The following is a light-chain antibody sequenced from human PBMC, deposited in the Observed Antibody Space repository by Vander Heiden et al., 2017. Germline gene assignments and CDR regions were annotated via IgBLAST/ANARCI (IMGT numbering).Light chain of an antibody. CDR3: QQYGNWPPVT. CDR2: DTS. V-gene: IGKV3-15*01. Sequence: VMTQSPANLSVSPGEGATLSCRASQSVRNKLAWYQQKPGQPPSLLIYDTSTRAAGIPARFSGSGSETEFTLTISSLRSEDFAVYYCQQYGNWPPVTFGGGTKVDVK. J-gene: IGKJ4*01. CDR1: QSVRNK.